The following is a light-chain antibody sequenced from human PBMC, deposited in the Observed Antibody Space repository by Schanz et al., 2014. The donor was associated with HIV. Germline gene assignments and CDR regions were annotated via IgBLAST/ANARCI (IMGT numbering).Light chain of an antibody. J-gene: IGLJ3*02. CDR1: SSNVGSNT. CDR3: AAWDDSLSGWV. Sequence: QSVLIQPHSASGTPGQRVTISCSGSSSNVGSNTVNWYQQLPGMAPKLLIYRNNQRPSGDPDRFSGSKSGTSASLAISGLLSEDEADYYCAAWDDSLSGWVFGGGTKLPVL. V-gene: IGLV1-44*01. CDR2: RNN.